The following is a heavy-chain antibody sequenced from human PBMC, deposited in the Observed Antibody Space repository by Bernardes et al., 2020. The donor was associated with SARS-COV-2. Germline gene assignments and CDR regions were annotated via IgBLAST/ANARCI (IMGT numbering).Heavy chain of an antibody. CDR1: GYTFSNYG. CDR2: IGTDNGDT. V-gene: IGHV1-18*01. D-gene: IGHD6-19*01. J-gene: IGHJ3*02. Sequence: ASVKVSCKASGYTFSNYGISWVRQAPGQGLEWMGWIGTDNGDTNYAQKFQGRVTMTTDTSTSTAYMELRSLKSDDTAMYYCARTYSSHDAFDIWGQGTMVTVSS. CDR3: ARTYSSHDAFDI.